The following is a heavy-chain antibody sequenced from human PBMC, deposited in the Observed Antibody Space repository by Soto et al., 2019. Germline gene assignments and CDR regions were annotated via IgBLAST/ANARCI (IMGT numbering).Heavy chain of an antibody. J-gene: IGHJ4*02. D-gene: IGHD5-12*01. CDR1: GYTFTSYG. CDR3: ARDLWGIVATIACDY. CDR2: ISAYNGNT. V-gene: IGHV1-18*01. Sequence: QVQMVQSGAEVKKPGASVKVSCKASGYTFTSYGISWVRQAPGQGLEWMGWISAYNGNTNYAQKLQGRVTMTTDTSTSTGYMELRSLRSDDTAVYYCARDLWGIVATIACDYWGQGTLVTVSS.